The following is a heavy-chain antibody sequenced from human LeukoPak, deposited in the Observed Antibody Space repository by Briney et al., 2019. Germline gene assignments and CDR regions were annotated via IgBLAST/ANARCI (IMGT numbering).Heavy chain of an antibody. V-gene: IGHV4-39*07. CDR2: IYYSGST. J-gene: IGHJ4*02. CDR3: AKWNRFGDPIDY. D-gene: IGHD3-10*01. Sequence: SETLSLTCTVSGGSISSSSYYWGWIRQPPGKGLEWIGSIYYSGSTYYNPSLKSRVTISVDTSKSQFSLKLSSVTAADTAVYYCAKWNRFGDPIDYWGQGTLVTVSS. CDR1: GGSISSSSYY.